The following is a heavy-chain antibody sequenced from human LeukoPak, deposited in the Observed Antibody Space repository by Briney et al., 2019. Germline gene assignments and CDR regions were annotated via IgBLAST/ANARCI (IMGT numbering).Heavy chain of an antibody. CDR2: ISSSGSTI. Sequence: GGSLRLSCAASGFTFSDHSMSWIRQAPGKGLEWVSYISSSGSTIYYADSVKGRFTISRDNAKNSLYLQMNSLSAEDTAVYYCARALEYYYHSSGYGYWGQGTLVTVSS. D-gene: IGHD3-22*01. V-gene: IGHV3-11*04. CDR1: GFTFSDHS. J-gene: IGHJ4*02. CDR3: ARALEYYYHSSGYGY.